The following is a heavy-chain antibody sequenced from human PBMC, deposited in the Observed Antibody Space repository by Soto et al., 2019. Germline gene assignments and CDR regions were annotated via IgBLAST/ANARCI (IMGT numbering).Heavy chain of an antibody. CDR3: SRESGGATATLDYYYFYMDV. D-gene: IGHD5-12*01. J-gene: IGHJ6*03. CDR2: INPHGGVT. V-gene: IGHV1-2*04. Sequence: QVQLVQSGAEVKKPWASVTVSCRSSGDTFNDYYIHWVRQAPGQGLEWMGWINPHGGVTKYAQKFHGWVTMPRDPSIRTVYMRLSRLRSDDTAVYYCSRESGGATATLDYYYFYMDVWGTGTTVTVSS. CDR1: GDTFNDYY.